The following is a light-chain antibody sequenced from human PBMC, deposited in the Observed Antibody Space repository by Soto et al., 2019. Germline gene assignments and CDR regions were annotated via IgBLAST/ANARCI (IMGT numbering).Light chain of an antibody. CDR2: GAS. Sequence: EIVMTQPPGTLSLSPGERATLSCRASQSVSSNYLAWYQQKPGQAPRLHIYGASSRATGIPDRFSGSGSGTEFTLTISSLQPDDFATYYCQRYNSYSEAFGQGTKVDIK. J-gene: IGKJ1*01. CDR1: QSVSSNY. CDR3: QRYNSYSEA. V-gene: IGKV3-20*01.